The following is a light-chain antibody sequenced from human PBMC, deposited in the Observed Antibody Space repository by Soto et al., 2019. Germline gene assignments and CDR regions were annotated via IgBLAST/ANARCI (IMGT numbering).Light chain of an antibody. CDR3: QQYGSSGT. CDR1: ETVNSNY. J-gene: IGKJ1*01. V-gene: IGKV3-20*01. Sequence: DIVLTQSPGTLSLSPGERATLSCRASETVNSNYLAWYQQKPGQAPRLLIYDASNRATGIPARFSGSGSGTDFTLTISRLEPEDFAVYYCQQYGSSGTFGQGTKWIS. CDR2: DAS.